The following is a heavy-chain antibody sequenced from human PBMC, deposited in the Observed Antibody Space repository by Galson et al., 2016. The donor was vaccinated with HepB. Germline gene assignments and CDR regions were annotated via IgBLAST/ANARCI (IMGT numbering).Heavy chain of an antibody. CDR3: ARDERWPRGMDG. V-gene: IGHV3-7*01. Sequence: SLRLSCAASGFTLSSSWMSWVRQAPGGGLEWVANIKQDGIEKYYVDSVKGRFTISRDNAKNSLFLQMNSLRAEDTAVYYCARDERWPRGMDGWGQGTTVTVSS. D-gene: IGHD6-19*01. CDR1: GFTLSSSW. J-gene: IGHJ6*02. CDR2: IKQDGIEK.